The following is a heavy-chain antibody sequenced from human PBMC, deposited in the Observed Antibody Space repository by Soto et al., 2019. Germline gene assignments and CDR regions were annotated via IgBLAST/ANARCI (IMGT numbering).Heavy chain of an antibody. Sequence: QVQLQESGPGLVKPSETLSLTCSVSGGSINSYYWSWIRQPPGKGLEWIGYIFYSGSTKYNPPLKSRITISVDRPKNQFSLKLSSVPAADTAVYYCARHAGGGPYYWGQGTLVTVSS. J-gene: IGHJ4*02. D-gene: IGHD3-10*01. V-gene: IGHV4-59*08. CDR2: IFYSGST. CDR3: ARHAGGGPYY. CDR1: GGSINSYY.